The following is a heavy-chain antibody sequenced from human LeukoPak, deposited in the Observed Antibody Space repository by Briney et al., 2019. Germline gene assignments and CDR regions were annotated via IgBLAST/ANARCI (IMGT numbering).Heavy chain of an antibody. CDR1: GGSISSYY. Sequence: SETLSLICTVSGGSISSYYWSWIRQPPGKGLEWIGYIYYSGSTNYNPSLKSRVTISVDTSKNQFSLKLSSVTAADTAVYYCATEGLGFDYWGQGTLVSVSS. CDR3: ATEGLGFDY. J-gene: IGHJ4*02. CDR2: IYYSGST. D-gene: IGHD7-27*01. V-gene: IGHV4-59*01.